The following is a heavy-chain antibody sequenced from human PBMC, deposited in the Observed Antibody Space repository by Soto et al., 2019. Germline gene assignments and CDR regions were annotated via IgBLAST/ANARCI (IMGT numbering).Heavy chain of an antibody. J-gene: IGHJ4*02. CDR3: MLGSGWKDFDY. CDR1: GGSISSSRCH. V-gene: IGHV4-39*01. D-gene: IGHD3-22*01. Sequence: SETLSLTCTVSGGSISSSRCHWGWIRQPPGKGLEWIGNIYYSGSTYYNPSLKSRVTISVDTSKNQFSLKLSSVTAADTAVYYCMLGSGWKDFDYWGQGTLVTVSS. CDR2: IYYSGST.